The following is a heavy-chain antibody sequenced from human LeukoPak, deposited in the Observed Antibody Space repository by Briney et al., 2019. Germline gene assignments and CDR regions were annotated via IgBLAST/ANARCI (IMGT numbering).Heavy chain of an antibody. V-gene: IGHV4-4*02. Sequence: SETLSLTCGVSGGSISSSNWWSWVRQPPGKGLEWIGEIYHSGTTNYNPSLKSRVTISVDTSKNQFSLKLSSVTAADTAVYYCARDHLTGLDYWGQGTLVTVSS. D-gene: IGHD3-9*01. J-gene: IGHJ4*02. CDR3: ARDHLTGLDY. CDR1: GGSISSSNW. CDR2: IYHSGTT.